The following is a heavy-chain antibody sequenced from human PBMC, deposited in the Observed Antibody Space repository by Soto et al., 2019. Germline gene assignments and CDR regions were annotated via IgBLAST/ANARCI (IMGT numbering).Heavy chain of an antibody. J-gene: IGHJ4*02. D-gene: IGHD2-21*01. CDR2: IYWDDDK. Sequence: QITLKESGPTLVKPTQTLTLTCTFSGFSLTTGGVGVAWIRQPPGKALEWLAVIYWDDDKRYSPSLKNRLTVTKDTSKNPVVLTMTNLAPVDTATYYCAHTPFFGDKLDFWGQGTLVSVSS. V-gene: IGHV2-5*02. CDR1: GFSLTTGGVG. CDR3: AHTPFFGDKLDF.